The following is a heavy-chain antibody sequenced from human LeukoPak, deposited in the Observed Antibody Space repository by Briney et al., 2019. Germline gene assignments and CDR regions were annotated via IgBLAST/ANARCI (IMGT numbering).Heavy chain of an antibody. CDR3: AKYDYVWGSYRRAPACFDY. Sequence: GGSLRLSCAASGFTFSSYAMSWVRQAPGKGLEWVSAISGSGGSTYYADSVKGRFTISRDNSKSTLYLQMNSLRAEDTAVYYCAKYDYVWGSYRRAPACFDYWGQGTLVTVSS. CDR1: GFTFSSYA. CDR2: ISGSGGST. V-gene: IGHV3-23*01. J-gene: IGHJ4*02. D-gene: IGHD3-16*02.